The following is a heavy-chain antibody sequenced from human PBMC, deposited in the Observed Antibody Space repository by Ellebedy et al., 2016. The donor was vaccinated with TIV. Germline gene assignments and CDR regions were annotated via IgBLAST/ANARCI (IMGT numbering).Heavy chain of an antibody. CDR3: AKDGSGTMNF. CDR1: GLTFSSYS. J-gene: IGHJ4*02. Sequence: GESLKISCAASGLTFSSYSMNWVRQAPGKGLEWVSYISSRSSTIYYADSVKGRFTISRDNAKNSLYLQMNSLRDEDTAVYYCAKDGSGTMNFWGQGTLVTVSS. CDR2: ISSRSSTI. V-gene: IGHV3-48*02. D-gene: IGHD1-1*01.